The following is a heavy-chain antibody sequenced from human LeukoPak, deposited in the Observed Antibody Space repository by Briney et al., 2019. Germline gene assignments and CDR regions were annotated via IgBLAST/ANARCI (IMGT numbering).Heavy chain of an antibody. V-gene: IGHV3-30*18. Sequence: RSGGSLRLSCAASGFTFSSYGMHWVRQAPGKGLEWVAVISYDGSNKYYADSVKGRFTISRDNSKNTLYLQMNSLRAEDTAVYYCAKARQRWPSGGWGQGTLVTVSS. CDR1: GFTFSSYG. CDR2: ISYDGSNK. CDR3: AKARQRWPSGG. J-gene: IGHJ4*02. D-gene: IGHD5-24*01.